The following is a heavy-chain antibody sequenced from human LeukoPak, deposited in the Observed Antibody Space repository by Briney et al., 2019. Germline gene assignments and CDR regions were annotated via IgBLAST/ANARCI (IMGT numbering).Heavy chain of an antibody. D-gene: IGHD1-26*01. J-gene: IGHJ4*02. CDR2: INPNSGNT. CDR3: ARDLVDGVGAPGAY. CDR1: GYTFTGYY. Sequence: GASVKVSCKASGYTFTGYYMHWVRQAPGQGLEWMGWINPNSGNTNYAQKLQGRVTITTDTSTSTAYMELRSLRSDDTAVFYCARDLVDGVGAPGAYWGQGALVTVSS. V-gene: IGHV1-18*04.